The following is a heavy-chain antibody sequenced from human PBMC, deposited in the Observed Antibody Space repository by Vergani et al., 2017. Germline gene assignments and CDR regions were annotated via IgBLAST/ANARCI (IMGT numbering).Heavy chain of an antibody. CDR2: ISSSSSYI. J-gene: IGHJ4*02. D-gene: IGHD2-2*01. Sequence: EVQLLESGGGLVKPGGSLRLSCAASGFTFSSYSMNWVRQAPGKGLEWVSSISSSSSYIYYAASVKGRFTISRDNAKNSLYLQMNSLRAEDTAVYYCARGTVVPANVDYWGQGTLVTVSS. CDR3: ARGTVVPANVDY. CDR1: GFTFSSYS. V-gene: IGHV3-21*01.